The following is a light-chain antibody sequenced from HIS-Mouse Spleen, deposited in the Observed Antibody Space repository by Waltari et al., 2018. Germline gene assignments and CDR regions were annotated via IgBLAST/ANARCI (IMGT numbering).Light chain of an antibody. CDR1: PSVSSY. V-gene: IGKV3-11*01. CDR3: QQRSNWPWT. CDR2: DAS. J-gene: IGKJ1*01. Sequence: EIVLTQSPATLSLSPGERATISCRASPSVSSYLAWYQQKPGQAPRLLIYDASNRATGIPARLSGSGSGTDFTLTISSLEPEDFAVYYCQQRSNWPWTFGQGTKVEIK.